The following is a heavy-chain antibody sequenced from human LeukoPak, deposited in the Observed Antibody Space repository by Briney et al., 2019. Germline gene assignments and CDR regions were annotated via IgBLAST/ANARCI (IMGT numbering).Heavy chain of an antibody. CDR2: TYYRGTT. J-gene: IGHJ4*02. Sequence: SEALSLTCTVSGASISSTSYYWGWIRQPPGKGLEWIGSTYYRGTTYYNPSLKSRVTISVDTSKNQFSLQLSSVTAADTAVYYCARDWNRYAYWGQGTLVTVSS. CDR1: GASISSTSYY. V-gene: IGHV4-39*07. D-gene: IGHD1-1*01. CDR3: ARDWNRYAY.